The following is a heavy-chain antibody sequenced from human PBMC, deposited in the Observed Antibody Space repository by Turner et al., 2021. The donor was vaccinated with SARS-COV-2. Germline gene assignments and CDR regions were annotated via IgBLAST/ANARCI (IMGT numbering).Heavy chain of an antibody. CDR2: IYYSGST. V-gene: IGHV4-39*01. CDR3: ARHSPELRGDYFDY. J-gene: IGHJ4*02. D-gene: IGHD1-26*01. Sequence: QLQLQESGPGLVKPSETLSLACTVSGGSISSSSSYRGWIRQPPGKGLEWIASIYYSGSTYYNPSLKSRVTISVDTSKNQFSLKLSSVTAADTAVYYCARHSPELRGDYFDYWGQGTLVTVSS. CDR1: GGSISSSSSY.